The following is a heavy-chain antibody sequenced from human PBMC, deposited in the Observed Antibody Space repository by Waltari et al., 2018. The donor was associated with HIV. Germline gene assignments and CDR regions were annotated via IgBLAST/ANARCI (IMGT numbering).Heavy chain of an antibody. CDR2: FDPEDGET. V-gene: IGHV1-24*01. Sequence: QVQLVQSGAEVKKPGASVKVSCKVSGYTLTELSMHWVRQAPGKGLEWMGGFDPEDGETIYAQKFQGRVTMTEDTSTDTAYMELSSLRSEDTAVYYCATDKSTAVAGPALYGMDVWGQGTTVTVSS. CDR3: ATDKSTAVAGPALYGMDV. CDR1: GYTLTELS. J-gene: IGHJ6*02. D-gene: IGHD6-19*01.